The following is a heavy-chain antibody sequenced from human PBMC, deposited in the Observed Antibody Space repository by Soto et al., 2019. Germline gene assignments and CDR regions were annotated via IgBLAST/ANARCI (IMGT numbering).Heavy chain of an antibody. V-gene: IGHV1-69*13. CDR1: GCTFSSYA. D-gene: IGHD3-16*02. CDR3: AREGADYVWGSYRSSHPRFDY. J-gene: IGHJ4*02. CDR2: IIPIFGTA. Sequence: SVKVSCKASGCTFSSYAISWVRQAPGQGLEWMGGIIPIFGTANYAQKFQGRVTITADESTSTAYMELSSLRSEDTAVYYCAREGADYVWGSYRSSHPRFDYWGQGTLVTVSS.